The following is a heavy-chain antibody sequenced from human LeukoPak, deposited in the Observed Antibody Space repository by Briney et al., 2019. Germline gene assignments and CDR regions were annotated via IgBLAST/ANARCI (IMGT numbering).Heavy chain of an antibody. D-gene: IGHD6-6*01. J-gene: IGHJ5*02. CDR3: ARVGGVREGIAARHFNWFDP. CDR2: IYYSGST. Sequence: SETLSLTCTVSGGSISSYYWSWIRQPPGKGLEWIGYIYYSGSTNYNPSLKSRVTISVDTSKNQFSLKLSSVTAADTAVYYCARVGGVREGIAARHFNWFDPWGQGTLVTVSS. V-gene: IGHV4-59*01. CDR1: GGSISSYY.